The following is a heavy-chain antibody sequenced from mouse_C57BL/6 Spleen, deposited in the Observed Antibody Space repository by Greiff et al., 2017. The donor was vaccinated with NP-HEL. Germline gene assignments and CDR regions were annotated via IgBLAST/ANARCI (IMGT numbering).Heavy chain of an antibody. V-gene: IGHV5-4*01. D-gene: IGHD2-5*01. CDR3: ARDRSNSNYAMDY. CDR1: GFTFSSDA. Sequence: EVQLVESGGGLVKPGGSLKLSCAASGFTFSSDAMSWVRQTPEQRLEWVATISDGGSYTYYPDNVKGRFTISRDKAKNNLYLQMSNLKSEDTAMYYCARDRSNSNYAMDYWGKGTSVTVSS. J-gene: IGHJ4*01. CDR2: ISDGGSYT.